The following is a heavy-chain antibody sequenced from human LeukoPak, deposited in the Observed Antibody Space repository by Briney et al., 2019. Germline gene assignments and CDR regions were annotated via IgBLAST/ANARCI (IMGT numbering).Heavy chain of an antibody. Sequence: GGSLRLSCAASGFTFSSYAMHWVRQAPGKGLEWVAVISYDGSNKYYADSVKGRFTISRDNSKHTLYLQMNSLRAEDTAVYYCARASSNGIHCSSTSCYICLDWFDPWGQGTLVTVSS. CDR3: ARASSNGIHCSSTSCYICLDWFDP. V-gene: IGHV3-30-3*01. CDR2: ISYDGSNK. J-gene: IGHJ5*02. CDR1: GFTFSSYA. D-gene: IGHD2-2*02.